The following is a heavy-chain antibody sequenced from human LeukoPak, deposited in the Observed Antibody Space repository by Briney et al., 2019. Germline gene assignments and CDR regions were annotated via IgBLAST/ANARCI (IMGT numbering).Heavy chain of an antibody. CDR2: ISTSGGNT. Sequence: GGSLRLSCAGSGFTFGSNALSWVRHAPGKGLEWVSAISTSGGNTYYADSVRGRLNISRDNSKTTLYLQMNTLRAEDTAVYYCATTKQARRYFDYWGQGTLVTVSS. D-gene: IGHD1-1*01. CDR3: ATTKQARRYFDY. V-gene: IGHV3-23*01. J-gene: IGHJ4*02. CDR1: GFTFGSNA.